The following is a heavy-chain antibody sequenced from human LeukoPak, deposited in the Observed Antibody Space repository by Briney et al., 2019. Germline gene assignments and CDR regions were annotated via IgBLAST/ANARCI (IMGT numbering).Heavy chain of an antibody. J-gene: IGHJ3*02. V-gene: IGHV3-66*04. CDR2: IYSGGIYNDGTT. Sequence: GGSLRLSCAASGFTVSGNYMSWVRQAPGKGLEWVSVIYSGGIYNDGTTNYGDSVKGRFTISRDNSKNTLYLQMNSLRAEDTAVYYCARRELLGYSYGLRTFNIWGQGTTVTVSS. CDR1: GFTVSGNY. CDR3: ARRELLGYSYGLRTFNI. D-gene: IGHD5-18*01.